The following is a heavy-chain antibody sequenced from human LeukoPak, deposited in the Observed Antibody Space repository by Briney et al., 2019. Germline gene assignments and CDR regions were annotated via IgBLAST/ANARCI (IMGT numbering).Heavy chain of an antibody. CDR3: ASARESCIGSTCYEYFHH. D-gene: IGHD2-2*01. V-gene: IGHV3-53*01. Sequence: GGSLRLSCAASGFTVTTKSMAWVRPAPGRGLEWVSVFYSPGSTYYADSVHGRFTISRDNSLNTLFLQMNGLRVEDTAVYYCASARESCIGSTCYEYFHHWGQGTPLTVSS. CDR2: FYSPGST. J-gene: IGHJ1*01. CDR1: GFTVTTKS.